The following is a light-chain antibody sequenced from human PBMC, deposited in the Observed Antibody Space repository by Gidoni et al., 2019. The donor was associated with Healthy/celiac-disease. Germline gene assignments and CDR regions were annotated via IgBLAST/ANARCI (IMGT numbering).Light chain of an antibody. V-gene: IGKV1-5*03. CDR3: QQYNSYCS. J-gene: IGKJ2*04. Sequence: DIQMTHSPSTLSASVGDRVTITCRASQSISSWLAWYQQKPGKAPKLLIYKASSLESGVPSRFSGSGSGTEFTLTISSLQPDDFATYYCQQYNSYCSFGQGTKLEIK. CDR1: QSISSW. CDR2: KAS.